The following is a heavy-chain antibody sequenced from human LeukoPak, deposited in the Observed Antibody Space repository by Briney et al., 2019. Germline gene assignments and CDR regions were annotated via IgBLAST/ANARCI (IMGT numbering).Heavy chain of an antibody. D-gene: IGHD2-15*01. CDR2: SGST. CDR3: ARFTIATLLVGCSGGSCYPNWIDP. J-gene: IGHJ5*02. V-gene: IGHV4-59*02. Sequence: SETLSLTCTVSGGSVSSHYWSWIRKPPGKGLEWIGYSGSTNSNPSLKSRVTISVDTSKNQISLKLKSVTAADTAIYYCARFTIATLLVGCSGGSCYPNWIDPWGQGTLVTVSS. CDR1: GGSVSSHY.